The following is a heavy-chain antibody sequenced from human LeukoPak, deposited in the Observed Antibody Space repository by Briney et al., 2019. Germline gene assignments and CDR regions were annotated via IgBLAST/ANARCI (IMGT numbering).Heavy chain of an antibody. CDR1: GFTFSSYS. J-gene: IGHJ4*02. D-gene: IGHD6-6*01. V-gene: IGHV3-21*05. Sequence: GGSLRLSCAASGFTFSSYSMSWIRQAPGKGLECVSYISRSSSYTNYADSVKGRFTISRDNAKNSLYLQMNSLRAEDTAVYYCARAATYSSSSYYSDYWGQGTLVTVSS. CDR3: ARAATYSSSSYYSDY. CDR2: ISRSSSYT.